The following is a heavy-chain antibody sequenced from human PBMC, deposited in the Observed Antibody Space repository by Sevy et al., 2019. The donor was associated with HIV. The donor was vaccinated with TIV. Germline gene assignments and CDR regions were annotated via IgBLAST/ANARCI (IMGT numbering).Heavy chain of an antibody. CDR1: GFSFDSYG. J-gene: IGHJ4*02. D-gene: IGHD3-22*01. V-gene: IGHV3-21*01. CDR2: ISSSSSYI. CDR3: ARDWSGRGYYDSSGYLGY. Sequence: GGSLRLSCAVSGFSFDSYGMTWVRQAPGKGLEWVSSISSSSSYIYYADSVKGRFTISRDNAKNSLYLQMNSLRAEDTAVYYCARDWSGRGYYDSSGYLGYWGQGTLVTVSS.